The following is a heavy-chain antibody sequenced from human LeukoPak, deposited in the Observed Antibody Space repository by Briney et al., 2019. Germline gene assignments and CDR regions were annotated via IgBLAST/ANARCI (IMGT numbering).Heavy chain of an antibody. D-gene: IGHD5-24*01. V-gene: IGHV1-46*01. CDR1: GYTFTSYY. J-gene: IGHJ4*02. CDR2: INPSGGST. CDR3: ARESARWLQSFDY. Sequence: ASVKVSCKASGYTFTSYYMHWVRQAPGQGLEWMGIINPSGGSTSYAQQFQGRVTMTRVTSTSTVYMELSSLRSEDTAVYYCARESARWLQSFDYWGQGTLVTVSS.